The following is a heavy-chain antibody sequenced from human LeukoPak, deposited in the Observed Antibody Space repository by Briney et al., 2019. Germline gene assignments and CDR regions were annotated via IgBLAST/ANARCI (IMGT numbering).Heavy chain of an antibody. J-gene: IGHJ4*02. CDR1: GFIFSTTW. V-gene: IGHV3-7*03. CDR3: ATTAGRTGGNS. D-gene: IGHD3-16*01. Sequence: GGSLRLSCAASGFIFSTTWMAWVRGAPGKGPEWVAYINHDGTETNYLDSVKGLFTVSRDNVKNSLYLQRNSLRAADTALYYCATTAGRTGGNSWGQGALVTVS. CDR2: INHDGTET.